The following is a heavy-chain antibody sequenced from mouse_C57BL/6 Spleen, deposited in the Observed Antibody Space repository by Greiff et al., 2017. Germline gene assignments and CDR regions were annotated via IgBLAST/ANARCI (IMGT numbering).Heavy chain of an antibody. D-gene: IGHD2-3*01. CDR1: GFTFSGYG. J-gene: IGHJ4*01. CDR2: ISSGSSTT. V-gene: IGHV5-17*01. CDR3: ARPIYDGYFYAMDY. Sequence: EVQLVEPGGGLVKPGGSLKLSCAASGFTFSGYGMHWVRQAPGQGLEWVADISSGSSTTYYTDTVKGRFTISRDNTKNTLFLQMTSLRSEDTAMYYCARPIYDGYFYAMDYWGQGTSVTVSS.